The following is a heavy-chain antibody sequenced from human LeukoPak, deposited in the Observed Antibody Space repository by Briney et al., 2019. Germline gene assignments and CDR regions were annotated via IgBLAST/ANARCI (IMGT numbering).Heavy chain of an antibody. CDR3: ARHYGP. D-gene: IGHD3-16*01. Sequence: SETLSLTCTVSGGSISSSFNYWAWIRQPPGRGLEWIGSIYESGSAYYNPSLKSRITMSVDTSENQFSLKLTSVTAADTAVYYCARHYGPWGQGTLVTVSS. V-gene: IGHV4-39*01. CDR1: GGSISSSFNY. J-gene: IGHJ5*02. CDR2: IYESGSA.